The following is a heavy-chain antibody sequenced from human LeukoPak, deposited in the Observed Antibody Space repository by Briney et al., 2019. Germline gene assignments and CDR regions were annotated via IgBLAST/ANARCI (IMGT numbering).Heavy chain of an antibody. V-gene: IGHV4-34*01. D-gene: IGHD2/OR15-2a*01. CDR2: INHSGST. Sequence: SETLSLTCAVYGGSFSGYYWSWIRQPPGKGLEWIGEINHSGSTNYNPSLKSRVTISVDTSKNQFSLKLSSVTAADTAVYYCARGIVTLGKAFDIWGQGTMVTVSS. CDR1: GGSFSGYY. CDR3: ARGIVTLGKAFDI. J-gene: IGHJ3*02.